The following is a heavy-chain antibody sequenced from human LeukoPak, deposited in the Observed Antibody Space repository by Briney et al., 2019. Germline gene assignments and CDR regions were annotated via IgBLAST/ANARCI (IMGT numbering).Heavy chain of an antibody. V-gene: IGHV4-31*03. J-gene: IGHJ6*02. CDR1: GGSISSGGYY. CDR2: IYYSGST. CDR3: ARKGLEWLLPDLYYGMDV. Sequence: SETLSLTCTVSGGSISSGGYYWSWIRQHPGKGLEWIGYIYYSGSTYYNPSLKRRVTISVDTSKNQFSLKLSSVTAADTAVYYCARKGLEWLLPDLYYGMDVWGQGTTVTVS. D-gene: IGHD3-3*01.